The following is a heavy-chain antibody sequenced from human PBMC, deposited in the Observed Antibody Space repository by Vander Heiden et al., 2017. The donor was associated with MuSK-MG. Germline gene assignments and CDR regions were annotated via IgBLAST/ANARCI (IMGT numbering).Heavy chain of an antibody. V-gene: IGHV4-38-2*01. D-gene: IGHD6-13*01. J-gene: IGHJ4*02. CDR3: ARARGIAAAGIRY. CDR2: IYHSGST. Sequence: QVQLQDSGPGLRRPSETRSLTCAVSGYSISSGYYWGWIRQPPGKGLEWIGSIYHSGSTYYNPSLKSRVTISVDTSKNQFSLKLSSVTAADTAVYYCARARGIAAAGIRYWGQGTLVTVSS. CDR1: GYSISSGYY.